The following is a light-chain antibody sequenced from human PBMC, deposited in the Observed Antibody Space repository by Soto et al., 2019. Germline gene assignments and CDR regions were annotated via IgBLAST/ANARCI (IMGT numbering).Light chain of an antibody. Sequence: DIQMTQSPSTLSASVGDRITITCRASQSVSSWLAWYQQRPGKAPKLLIYKASNLESGVPSRFSGSGSGTEFTLTISSLQPDDFAPYYCQQYNSYSLTFGQGTKVEIK. CDR1: QSVSSW. CDR3: QQYNSYSLT. J-gene: IGKJ1*01. CDR2: KAS. V-gene: IGKV1-5*03.